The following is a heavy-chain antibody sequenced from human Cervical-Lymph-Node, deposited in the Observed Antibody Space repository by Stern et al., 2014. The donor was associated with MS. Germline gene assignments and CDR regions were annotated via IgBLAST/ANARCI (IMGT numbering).Heavy chain of an antibody. D-gene: IGHD1-1*01. CDR3: ARGPTRNYFNY. CDR2: IYYSGST. J-gene: IGHJ4*02. V-gene: IGHV4-31*03. Sequence: QVQLQEPGPGLVKPSQTLSLTCTVSGGSISSGGYYWSWNRQHPGMGLGWIGYIYYSGSTYYNPSLKSRVAISVDTSKNQFSLKLSSVTAADSAVFYCARGPTRNYFNYWGQGTLVTVSS. CDR1: GGSISSGGYY.